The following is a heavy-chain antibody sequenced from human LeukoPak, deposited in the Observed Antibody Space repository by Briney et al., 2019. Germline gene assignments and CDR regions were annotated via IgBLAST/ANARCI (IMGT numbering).Heavy chain of an antibody. J-gene: IGHJ4*02. CDR3: AREYCSSTSCYYFDY. CDR1: GFTFSSYG. Sequence: GRSLRLSCAASGFTFSSYGMHWVRQAPGKGLEWVANIKQDGSEKYYVDSVKGRFTISRDNAKNSLYLQMNSLRAEDTAVYYCAREYCSSTSCYYFDYWGQGTLVTVSS. V-gene: IGHV3-7*01. D-gene: IGHD2-2*01. CDR2: IKQDGSEK.